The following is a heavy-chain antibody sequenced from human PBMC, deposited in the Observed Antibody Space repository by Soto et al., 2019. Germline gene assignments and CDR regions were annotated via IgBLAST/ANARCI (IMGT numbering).Heavy chain of an antibody. CDR1: GGSISSYS. D-gene: IGHD4-4*01. CDR2: IYYSGST. Sequence: SETLSLTCTVSGGSISSYSWSWIRQPPGKGLEWIGYIYYSGSTNYNPSLKSRVTISVDTSKNQFSLKLSSVTSVDTAVYYCARNPGSNYPPYYYYGMDVWGQGTTVTVYS. CDR3: ARNPGSNYPPYYYYGMDV. V-gene: IGHV4-59*12. J-gene: IGHJ6*02.